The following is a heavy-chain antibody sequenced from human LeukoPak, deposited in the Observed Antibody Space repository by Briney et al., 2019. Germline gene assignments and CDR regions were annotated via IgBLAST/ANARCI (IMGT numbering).Heavy chain of an antibody. J-gene: IGHJ4*02. CDR1: GFTFSGSA. CDR2: VRSKAHSYAT. CDR3: TRLGETNDY. Sequence: GGSLRLSCAASGFTFSGSAMHWVRQASGKGLEWVGRVRSKAHSYATAYAASVKGRFTISRDDSKNTAYLQMNSLKTEDTAVYYCTRLGETNDYWGQGTLVTVSS. V-gene: IGHV3-73*01. D-gene: IGHD4-17*01.